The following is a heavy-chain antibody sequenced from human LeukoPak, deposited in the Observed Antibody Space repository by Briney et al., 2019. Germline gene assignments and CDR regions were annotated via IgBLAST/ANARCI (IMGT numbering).Heavy chain of an antibody. CDR2: ISAYNGNT. CDR3: ARDRGKTYYDILTGYHGNWFDP. V-gene: IGHV1-18*01. CDR1: GYTFTAYG. Sequence: ASVKVSCKTSGYTFTAYGISWVRQAPGQGLEWIGWISAYNGNTNYAQKLQGRVTMTRDTSTSTVYMELSSLRSEDTAVYYCARDRGKTYYDILTGYHGNWFDPWGQGTLVTVSS. D-gene: IGHD3-9*01. J-gene: IGHJ5*02.